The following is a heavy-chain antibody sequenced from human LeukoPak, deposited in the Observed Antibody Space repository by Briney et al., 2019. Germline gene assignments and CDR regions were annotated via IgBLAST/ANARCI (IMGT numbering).Heavy chain of an antibody. CDR3: ARVGQQLVQFLYFDY. J-gene: IGHJ4*02. CDR2: ISYDGSNK. Sequence: PGGSLRLSCAASGFTFSSYAMHWVRQAPGKGLEWVAVISYDGSNKYYADSVKGRFTISRDNSKNTLYLQMNSLRAEDTAVYYCARVGQQLVQFLYFDYWGQGTLVTVSS. D-gene: IGHD6-13*01. CDR1: GFTFSSYA. V-gene: IGHV3-30*04.